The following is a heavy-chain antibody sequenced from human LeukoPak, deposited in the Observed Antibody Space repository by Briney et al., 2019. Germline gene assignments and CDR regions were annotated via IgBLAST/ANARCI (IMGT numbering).Heavy chain of an antibody. CDR1: GFTFSSYS. D-gene: IGHD3-22*01. CDR2: ISSSSSYI. J-gene: IGHJ4*02. CDR3: ATSKYYYDSSGYSDNSLDY. Sequence: GGSLRLPCAASGFTFSSYSMNWVRQAPGKGLEWVSSISSSSSYIYYADSVKGRFTISRDNAKNSLYLQMNSLRAEDTAVYYCATSKYYYDSSGYSDNSLDYWGQGTLVTVSS. V-gene: IGHV3-21*01.